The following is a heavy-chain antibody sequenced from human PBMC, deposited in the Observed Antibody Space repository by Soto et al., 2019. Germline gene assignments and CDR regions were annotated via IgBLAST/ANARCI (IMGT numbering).Heavy chain of an antibody. CDR2: ISAYNGNT. V-gene: IGHV1-18*01. J-gene: IGHJ6*02. D-gene: IGHD6-13*01. Sequence: QVQLVQSGAEVKKPGASVKVSCKASGYTFTSYGISWVRQAPGQGLEWMGWISAYNGNTNYAQKLQGRVTMPTDTSTSTAYMELRRLRSDDTAVYYCARDRVEGIAAAGTWVLYYYYGMDVWGQGTTVTVSS. CDR3: ARDRVEGIAAAGTWVLYYYYGMDV. CDR1: GYTFTSYG.